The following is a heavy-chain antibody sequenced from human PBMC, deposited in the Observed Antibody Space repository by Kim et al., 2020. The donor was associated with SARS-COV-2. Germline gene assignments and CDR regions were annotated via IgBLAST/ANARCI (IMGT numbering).Heavy chain of an antibody. CDR2: IDPSDSYT. D-gene: IGHD3-10*01. CDR1: GYSFTSYW. J-gene: IGHJ6*02. CDR3: ASRVPMVRGVISL. V-gene: IGHV5-10-1*01. Sequence: GESLKISCKGSGYSFTSYWISWVRQMPGKGLEWMGRIDPSDSYTNYSPSVQGHVTISADKSISTAYLQWSSLKASDTAMYYCASRVPMVRGVISLWGQGTTITVSS.